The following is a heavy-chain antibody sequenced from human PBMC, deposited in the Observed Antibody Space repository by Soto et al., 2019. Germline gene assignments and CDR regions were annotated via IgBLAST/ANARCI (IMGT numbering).Heavy chain of an antibody. D-gene: IGHD2-21*01. CDR3: ASPTLPATKQTSDWDWYYYAMDV. CDR1: GFSVSSVY. CDR2: LYRAGTP. J-gene: IGHJ6*02. Sequence: GGSLRLACTASGFSVSSVYMIWVRQAPGKGLEWVSSLYRAGTPYYADSVTGRFTISRDISRNTLYLHMSGLTQGDTALYYCASPTLPATKQTSDWDWYYYAMDVWGQGTAVTVSS. V-gene: IGHV3-53*01.